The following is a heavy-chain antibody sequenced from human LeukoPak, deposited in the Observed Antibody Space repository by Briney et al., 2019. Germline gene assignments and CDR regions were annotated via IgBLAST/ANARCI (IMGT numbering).Heavy chain of an antibody. D-gene: IGHD3-9*01. CDR3: ARARHLKYYDILTGPYYFDY. CDR1: GVSISSYY. J-gene: IGHJ4*02. V-gene: IGHV4-59*01. CDR2: IYYSGST. Sequence: SETLSLTCTVSGVSISSYYWSWIRQPPGKRLEWFGYIYYSGSTNYNPSLKSRVTISVDTSKNQFSLKLSSVTAADTAVYYCARARHLKYYDILTGPYYFDYWGQGTLVTVPS.